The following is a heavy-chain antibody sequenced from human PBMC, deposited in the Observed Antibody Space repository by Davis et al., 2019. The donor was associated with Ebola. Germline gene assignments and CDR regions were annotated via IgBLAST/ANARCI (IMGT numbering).Heavy chain of an antibody. CDR3: ARAQFPTTSDH. V-gene: IGHV1-2*06. J-gene: IGHJ4*02. D-gene: IGHD1-1*01. CDR1: GYTFTGYY. CDR2: INPNSGGT. Sequence: AASVKVSCKASGYTFTGYYMHWVRQAPGQGLEWMGRINPNSGGTSYAQRFQGRVTMTRDTSISTAYMELSRLRSDDTAVYYCARAQFPTTSDHWGQGTLVTVSS.